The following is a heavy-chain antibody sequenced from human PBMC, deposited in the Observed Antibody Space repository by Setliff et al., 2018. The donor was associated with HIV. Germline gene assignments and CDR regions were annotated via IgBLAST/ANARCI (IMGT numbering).Heavy chain of an antibody. Sequence: PGESLKISCAASGFTFSSYGMHWVRQAPGKGLEWVTFIRHDGINEDYRDSVKGRFSISRDNSENTLYLQMNSLRADDTAVYYCTKKGPKGQWLVDLYFDSWGQGTLVTVS. CDR3: TKKGPKGQWLVDLYFDS. V-gene: IGHV3-30*02. CDR1: GFTFSSYG. CDR2: IRHDGINE. D-gene: IGHD6-19*01. J-gene: IGHJ4*02.